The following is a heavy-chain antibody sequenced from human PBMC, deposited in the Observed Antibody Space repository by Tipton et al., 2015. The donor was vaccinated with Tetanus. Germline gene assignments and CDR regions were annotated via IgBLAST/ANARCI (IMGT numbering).Heavy chain of an antibody. V-gene: IGHV3-23*01. D-gene: IGHD3-3*01. CDR3: ARDETYYDFWSGYSSGYYGMDV. CDR1: GFTFSSYA. Sequence: GSLRLSCAASGFTFSSYAMTWVRQAPGKGLEWVSGISGSGGRTYYADSVKGRFTISRDNSKNTLYLQMNSLRAEDTAVYYCARDETYYDFWSGYSSGYYGMDVWGQGTTVTVSS. J-gene: IGHJ6*02. CDR2: ISGSGGRT.